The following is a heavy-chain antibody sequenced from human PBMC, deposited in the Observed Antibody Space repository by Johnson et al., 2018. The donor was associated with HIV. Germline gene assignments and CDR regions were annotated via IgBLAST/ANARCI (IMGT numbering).Heavy chain of an antibody. J-gene: IGHJ3*01. D-gene: IGHD1-7*01. V-gene: IGHV3-33*01. Sequence: QVQLVESGGGVVQPGGSLRLSCAASGFTFSTYGMHWVRQAPGKGLEWVAVIWYDGSNKYYADSVKGRFTISRDNSKSIAYLQMNSLKTGDTAFYYCTRALGRGELLPGSFAFDVWGQGTMVTVSS. CDR1: GFTFSTYG. CDR2: IWYDGSNK. CDR3: TRALGRGELLPGSFAFDV.